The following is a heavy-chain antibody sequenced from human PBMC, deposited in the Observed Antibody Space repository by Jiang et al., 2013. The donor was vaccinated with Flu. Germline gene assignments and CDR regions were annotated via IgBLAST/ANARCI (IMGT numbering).Heavy chain of an antibody. V-gene: IGHV3-23*01. CDR2: ISGSGGST. D-gene: IGHD3-22*01. Sequence: VQLLESGGGLVQPGGSLRLSCAASGFTFSSYAVSWVRQAPGKGLEWVSAISGSGGSTYYADSVKGRFTISRDNSKNTLYLQMNSLRAEDTAVYYCAKDLPGAMIVANDHAFDIVGPRDNGHRLF. J-gene: IGHJ3*02. CDR1: GFTFSSYA. CDR3: AKDLPGAMIVANDHAFDI.